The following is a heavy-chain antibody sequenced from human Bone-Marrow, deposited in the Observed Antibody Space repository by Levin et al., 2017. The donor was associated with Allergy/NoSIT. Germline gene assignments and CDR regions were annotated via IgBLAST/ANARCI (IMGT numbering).Heavy chain of an antibody. V-gene: IGHV1-69*13. CDR2: IIPIFGTA. J-gene: IGHJ4*02. D-gene: IGHD6-13*01. CDR3: AKEVSERQLSHFDY. CDR1: GDTFSSHG. Sequence: SVKVSCKTSGDTFSSHGISWVRQAPGQGLEWMGGIIPIFGTANYAQKFQGRVAITADESTSTAYMELSSLGSEDTAVYYCAKEVSERQLSHFDYWGQGTLVTVS.